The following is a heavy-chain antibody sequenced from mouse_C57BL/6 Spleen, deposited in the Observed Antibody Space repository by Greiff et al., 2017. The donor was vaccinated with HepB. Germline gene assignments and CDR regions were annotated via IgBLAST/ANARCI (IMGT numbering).Heavy chain of an antibody. Sequence: QVQLQQSGAELVKPGASVKISCKASGYAFSSYWMNWVKQRPGKGPEWDGQIYPGDGDTNYNGKFKGKATLTADKSSSTAYMQLSSLTSEDSAVDFCARSGPGAMDYWGQGTSVTVSS. CDR3: ARSGPGAMDY. D-gene: IGHD3-1*01. J-gene: IGHJ4*01. CDR1: GYAFSSYW. CDR2: IYPGDGDT. V-gene: IGHV1-80*01.